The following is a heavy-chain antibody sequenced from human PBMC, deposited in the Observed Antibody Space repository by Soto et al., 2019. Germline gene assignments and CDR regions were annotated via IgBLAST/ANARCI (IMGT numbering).Heavy chain of an antibody. CDR2: VSYDGDYK. J-gene: IGHJ2*01. Sequence: QEQLVESGGGVVQPGRSLRLSCAAARFRLSSYAMPWVRQAPGKGLGWMAVVSYDGDYKNYADSVKGRFTISRDNSKNTLYLQMDSLRPEDTAVYYCAKGTTVTPWRYLDLWGPGTLVTVSS. CDR3: AKGTTVTPWRYLDL. V-gene: IGHV3-30*18. CDR1: RFRLSSYA. D-gene: IGHD4-17*01.